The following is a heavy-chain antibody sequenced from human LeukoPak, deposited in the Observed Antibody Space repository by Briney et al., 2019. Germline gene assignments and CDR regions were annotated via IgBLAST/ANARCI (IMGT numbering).Heavy chain of an antibody. CDR1: GYTFTGYY. J-gene: IGHJ4*02. CDR2: INPNSGNT. CDR3: ARGEFSYTPFDY. V-gene: IGHV1-8*03. Sequence: ASVKVSCKTSGYTFTGYYIHWVRQAPGQGLKWMGWINPNSGNTGYAQKFQGRVTITRNTSISTAYMELSSLRSEDTAVYYCARGEFSYTPFDYWGQGTLVTVSS. D-gene: IGHD3-10*01.